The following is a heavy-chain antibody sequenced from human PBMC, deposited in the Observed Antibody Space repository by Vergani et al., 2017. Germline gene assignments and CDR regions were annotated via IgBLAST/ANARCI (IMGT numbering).Heavy chain of an antibody. CDR2: ISSSGTYI. V-gene: IGHV3-21*01. CDR3: ARESYSSASFDY. CDR1: GFTFSGFS. Sequence: EVQLVESGGGLVKPGESLRLSCAASGFTFSGFSMNWVRQAPGKVLEWVSSISSSGTYIYYADSMKGRFTISRDNAKKSLYLQMNSLRAEDTAVYYCARESYSSASFDYWGQGTLVTVSS. D-gene: IGHD6-6*01. J-gene: IGHJ4*02.